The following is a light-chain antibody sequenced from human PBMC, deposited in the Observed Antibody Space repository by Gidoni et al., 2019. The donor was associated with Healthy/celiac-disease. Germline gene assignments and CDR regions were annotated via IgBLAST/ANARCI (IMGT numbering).Light chain of an antibody. CDR3: QQDSNWPKT. CDR2: DAS. J-gene: IGKJ1*01. Sequence: PATLSASAGERATISCRASQSVSNDLGWYQQKPGKAPRLLIYDASNRDSGIPARFSGSGSGTDFTLTISSLEPEDFAIYYCQQDSNWPKTFGQGTKVEIK. V-gene: IGKV3-11*01. CDR1: QSVSND.